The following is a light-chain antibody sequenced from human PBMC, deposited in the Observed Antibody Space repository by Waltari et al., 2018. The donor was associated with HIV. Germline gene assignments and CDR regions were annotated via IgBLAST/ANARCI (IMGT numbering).Light chain of an antibody. Sequence: QSALTQPPSVSGSLGQSVTISCTGTSSDIGAYNRVSWYHQSPGTVPKLRLYEVTHRPSGVPVRFAGSKSGNTASLTISGLQADDEADYYCSSYTTSSTWVFGGGTKLTVL. J-gene: IGLJ3*02. CDR3: SSYTTSSTWV. CDR2: EVT. V-gene: IGLV2-18*02. CDR1: SSDIGAYNR.